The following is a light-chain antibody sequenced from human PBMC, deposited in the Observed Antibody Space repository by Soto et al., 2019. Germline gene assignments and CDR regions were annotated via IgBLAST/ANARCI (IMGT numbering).Light chain of an antibody. CDR1: SSNIGAGYD. CDR3: QSYDSSLSGSYV. Sequence: QAVVTQPPSVSGAPGQRVTISCTGSSSNIGAGYDVHWYQQLPGTAPKLLIYGNSNRPSGVPDRFSGSKSGTSASLAITGLQAEDEAVYYCQSYDSSLSGSYVFGTGTKVTVL. J-gene: IGLJ1*01. V-gene: IGLV1-40*01. CDR2: GNS.